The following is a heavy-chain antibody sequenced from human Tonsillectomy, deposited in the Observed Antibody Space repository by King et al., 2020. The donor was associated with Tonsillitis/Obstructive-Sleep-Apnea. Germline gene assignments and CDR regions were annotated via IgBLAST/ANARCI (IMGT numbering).Heavy chain of an antibody. CDR3: ARDLDIVVVSADAFDI. D-gene: IGHD2-15*01. CDR2: INHSGST. V-gene: IGHV4-34*01. CDR1: GGSFSGYY. J-gene: IGHJ3*02. Sequence: QVQLQQWGAGLLKPSETLSLTCAVYGGSFSGYYWSWIRQPPGKGLEWIGEINHSGSTNYNPSLKSRATISVDTSKNQFSLKLSSVTAADTAVYYCARDLDIVVVSADAFDIWGQGTMVTVSS.